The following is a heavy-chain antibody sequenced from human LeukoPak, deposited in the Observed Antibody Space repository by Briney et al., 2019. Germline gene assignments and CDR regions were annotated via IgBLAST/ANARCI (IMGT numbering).Heavy chain of an antibody. D-gene: IGHD2-21*02. J-gene: IGHJ2*01. CDR2: ISYDGSNK. CDR3: ARDGDCGGDCYSSWYFDL. V-gene: IGHV3-30-3*01. CDR1: GFTFSSYA. Sequence: GGSLRLSCAASGFTFSSYAMHWVRQAPGKGLEWVAVISYDGSNKYYADSVKGRFTISRDNSKDTLYLQMNSLRAEDTAVYYCARDGDCGGDCYSSWYFDLWGRGTLVTVSS.